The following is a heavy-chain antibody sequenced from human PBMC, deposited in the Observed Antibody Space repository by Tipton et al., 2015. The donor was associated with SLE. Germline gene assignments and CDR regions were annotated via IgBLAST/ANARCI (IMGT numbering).Heavy chain of an antibody. Sequence: SLRLSCAASGFTFSDYYMSWIRQAPGKGLEWFSYISSSGSTIYYADSVKGRFTISRDYAKNSLYLQMNSLRAEDTAVYYCARGVRYFDWLLPSYFDHWGQGTLVTVSS. CDR1: GFTFSDYY. J-gene: IGHJ4*02. CDR3: ARGVRYFDWLLPSYFDH. V-gene: IGHV3-11*01. CDR2: ISSSGSTI. D-gene: IGHD3-9*01.